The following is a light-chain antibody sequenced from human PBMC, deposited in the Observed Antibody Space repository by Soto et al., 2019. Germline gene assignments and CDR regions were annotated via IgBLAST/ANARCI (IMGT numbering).Light chain of an antibody. CDR2: AES. CDR3: QQSYNTFFP. CDR1: QRIHTY. Sequence: DIQLTQSPTFLSASVGDRVTITCRASQRIHTYLNWYQLKPGKAPKLLIYAESSLHGGVPSRFEVSGSGTVLTLSITRLQPKDFAVYCCQQSYNTFFPCGPGTRVDV. V-gene: IGKV1-39*01. J-gene: IGKJ3*01.